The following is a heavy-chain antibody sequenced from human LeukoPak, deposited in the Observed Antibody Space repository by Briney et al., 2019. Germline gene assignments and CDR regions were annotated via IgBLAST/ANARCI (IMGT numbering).Heavy chain of an antibody. J-gene: IGHJ6*03. V-gene: IGHV1-18*04. CDR2: ISAYNGNT. CDR1: GYTFTSYY. D-gene: IGHD3-3*01. Sequence: ASVKVSCKASGYTFTSYYMHWVRQAPGQGLEWMGWISAYNGNTNYAQKLQGRVTMTTDTSTSTAYMELRSLRSDDTAVYYCARFDFWSGYSYYYYYYYMDVWGKGTTVTVSS. CDR3: ARFDFWSGYSYYYYYYYMDV.